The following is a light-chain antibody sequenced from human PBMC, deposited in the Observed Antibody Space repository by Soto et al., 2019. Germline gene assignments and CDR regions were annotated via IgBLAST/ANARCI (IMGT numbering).Light chain of an antibody. V-gene: IGLV2-14*03. CDR2: DVS. Sequence: QSALTQPASVSGSPGQSIAISCTGTSSDVGGFNYVSWYQQHPGKAPKFMIYDVSSRPSGVSDRFSGSKSGNTASLTISGLQAEDEADDYCASYTTSSTYVFGTGTKVTVL. CDR1: SSDVGGFNY. CDR3: ASYTTSSTYV. J-gene: IGLJ1*01.